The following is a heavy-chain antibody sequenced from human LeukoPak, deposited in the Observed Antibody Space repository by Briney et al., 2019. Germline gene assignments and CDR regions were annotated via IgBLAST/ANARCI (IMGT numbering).Heavy chain of an antibody. CDR3: ARDMEGCSSTSCPHNY. J-gene: IGHJ4*02. CDR1: GFTFSSYS. Sequence: GGSLRLSCAASGFTFSSYSMNWVRQAPGKGLEWVSSISSSGSYIYYADSVKGRFTISRDNAKNSLYLQMNSLRAEDTAVYYCARDMEGCSSTSCPHNYWGQGTLVTVSS. V-gene: IGHV3-21*01. CDR2: ISSSGSYI. D-gene: IGHD2-2*01.